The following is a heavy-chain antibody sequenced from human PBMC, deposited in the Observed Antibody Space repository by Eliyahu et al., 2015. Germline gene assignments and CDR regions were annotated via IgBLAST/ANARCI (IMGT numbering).Heavy chain of an antibody. Sequence: QVTLKESGPVLVKPTETLMLTCTVSGFXLSNXRMGVSWIRHPPGKALEWLAHIFSNDEKSYSTSLKSRLTISKDTSKSQVVLTMTNMDPVDTATYYCARIHSSGWRNYYYYGMDVWGQGTTVTVSS. J-gene: IGHJ6*02. D-gene: IGHD6-19*01. V-gene: IGHV2-26*01. CDR1: GFXLSNXRMG. CDR2: IFSNDEK. CDR3: ARIHSSGWRNYYYYGMDV.